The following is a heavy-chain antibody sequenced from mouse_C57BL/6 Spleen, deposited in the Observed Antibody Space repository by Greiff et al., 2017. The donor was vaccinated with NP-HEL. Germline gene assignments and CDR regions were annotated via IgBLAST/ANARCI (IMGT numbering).Heavy chain of an antibody. V-gene: IGHV1-26*01. D-gene: IGHD2-13*01. CDR2: INPNNGGT. CDR1: GYTFTDYY. Sequence: VQLQQSGPELVKPGASVKISCKASGYTFTDYYMNWVKQSHGKSLEWIGDINPNNGGTSYNQKFKGKATLTVDKSSSTAYMELRSLTSEDSAVYYCAADSAYWGKGTLVTVSA. CDR3: AADSAY. J-gene: IGHJ3*01.